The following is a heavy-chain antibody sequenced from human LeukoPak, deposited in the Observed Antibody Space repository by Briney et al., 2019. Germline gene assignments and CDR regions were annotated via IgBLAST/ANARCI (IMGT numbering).Heavy chain of an antibody. CDR3: ARVWGTRDAFDI. J-gene: IGHJ3*02. CDR2: IIPIFGTA. D-gene: IGHD3-16*01. Sequence: ASVKVSCKASGGTFSSYAISWVRQAPGQGLEWMGGIIPIFGTANYAQKFQGRVTITADKSTSTAYMELSSLRSEDTAVYYRARVWGTRDAFDIWGQGTMVTVSS. V-gene: IGHV1-69*06. CDR1: GGTFSSYA.